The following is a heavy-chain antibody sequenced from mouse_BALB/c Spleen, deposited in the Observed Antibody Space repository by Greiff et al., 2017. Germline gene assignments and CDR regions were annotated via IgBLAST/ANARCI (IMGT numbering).Heavy chain of an antibody. CDR1: GYTFTSYV. D-gene: IGHD1-2*01. J-gene: IGHJ2*01. CDR2: INPYNDGT. CDR3: AREGTTAPDY. Sequence: EVKLVESGPELVKPGASVKMSCKASGYTFTSYVMHWVKQKPGQGLEWIGYINPYNDGTKYNEKFKGKATLTSDKSSSTAYMELSSLTSEDSAVYYCAREGTTAPDYWGQGTTLTVSS. V-gene: IGHV1-14*01.